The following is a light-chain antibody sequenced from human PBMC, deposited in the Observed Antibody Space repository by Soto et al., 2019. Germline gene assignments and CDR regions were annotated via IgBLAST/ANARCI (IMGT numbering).Light chain of an antibody. CDR3: QQRRSWPPTIT. CDR1: QSVRTT. CDR2: GAS. Sequence: EMVMRQSPATLSFSPWQRSTLSFMAIQSVRTTVAWYHQRPGQAPRLLIYGASTRATGVPDRFSGGGSGTDFTLTISSLEPEDFAVYYCQQRRSWPPTITFGQGTRLEIK. V-gene: IGKV3-11*01. J-gene: IGKJ5*01.